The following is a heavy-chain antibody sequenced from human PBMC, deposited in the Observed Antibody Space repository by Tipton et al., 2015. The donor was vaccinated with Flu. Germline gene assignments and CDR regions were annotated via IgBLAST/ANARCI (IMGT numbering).Heavy chain of an antibody. J-gene: IGHJ4*02. V-gene: IGHV4-61*02. CDR1: GGSISSGSYY. D-gene: IGHD6-19*01. CDR3: ARGPEQWLVNPHYFDY. CDR2: IYTSGST. Sequence: TLSLTCTVSGGSISSGSYYWGWIRQPAGKGLEWIGRIYTSGSTGYNPSLKGRATISVDASKNQFSLELSSVTAADTAVYYCARGPEQWLVNPHYFDYWGQGTLVTVSS.